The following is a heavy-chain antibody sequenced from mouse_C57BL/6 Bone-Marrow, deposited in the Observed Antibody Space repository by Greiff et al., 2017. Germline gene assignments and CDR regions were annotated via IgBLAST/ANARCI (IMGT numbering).Heavy chain of an antibody. D-gene: IGHD2-4*01. J-gene: IGHJ2*01. Sequence: QVQLQQPGAELVRPGSSVKLSCKASGYTFTSYWMDWVKQRPGQGLEWIGNIYPSDSETHYNQKFKDKATLTVDKSSSTAYMQLSSLTSEDSAVYYCARLRGIYYDYGGDYWGQGTTLTVSS. CDR1: GYTFTSYW. CDR3: ARLRGIYYDYGGDY. CDR2: IYPSDSET. V-gene: IGHV1-61*01.